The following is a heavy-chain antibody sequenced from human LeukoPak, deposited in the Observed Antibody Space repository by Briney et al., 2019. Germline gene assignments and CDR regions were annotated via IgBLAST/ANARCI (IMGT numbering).Heavy chain of an antibody. D-gene: IGHD6-6*01. V-gene: IGHV3-21*01. CDR1: GFTFSSYA. CDR2: ISSSSSYI. CDR3: ARDLGRIQIAARGYYFDY. Sequence: GGSPRLSCAASGFTFSSYAMSWVRQAPGKGLEWVSSISSSSSYIYYADSVKGRFTISRDNAKNSLYLQMNSLRAEDTAVYYCARDLGRIQIAARGYYFDYWGQGTLVTVSS. J-gene: IGHJ4*02.